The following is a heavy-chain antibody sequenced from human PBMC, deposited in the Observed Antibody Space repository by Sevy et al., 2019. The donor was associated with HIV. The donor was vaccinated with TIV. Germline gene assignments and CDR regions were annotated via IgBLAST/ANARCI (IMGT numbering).Heavy chain of an antibody. CDR2: MNPKSGNT. CDR1: GYTFTSSD. V-gene: IGHV1-8*03. Sequence: ASVKVSCKTSGYTFTSSDIFWVRQATGQGLEWMGWMNPKSGNTGYGKKFQGRVTITGNSSISTAYMQLTSLRSDDTAVYYCARGRTGRGVMGNWFDLWGQGTLVTVSS. CDR3: ARGRTGRGVMGNWFDL. J-gene: IGHJ5*02. D-gene: IGHD3-10*01.